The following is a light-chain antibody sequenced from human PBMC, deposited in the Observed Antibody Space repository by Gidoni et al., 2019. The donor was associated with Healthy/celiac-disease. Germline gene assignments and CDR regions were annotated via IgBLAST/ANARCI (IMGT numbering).Light chain of an antibody. CDR3: QQSYSTLPEGT. V-gene: IGKV1-39*01. Sequence: DIHMTQSPSSLSASGADRVTITCRASQSISISLNWYQQKPGKAPKLLIYAASSLQSAVPSRCSGSGSGTEFTLTISSLQPEDVATYYCQQSYSTLPEGTFGPGTKVDIK. CDR1: QSISIS. J-gene: IGKJ3*01. CDR2: AAS.